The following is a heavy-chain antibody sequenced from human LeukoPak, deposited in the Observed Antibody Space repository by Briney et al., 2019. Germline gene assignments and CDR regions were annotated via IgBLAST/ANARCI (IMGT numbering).Heavy chain of an antibody. Sequence: PGGCLRLSCAASGITFSNYWMHWVRQAPGKGLEWVSLISWDGGSTYYADSVKGRFTISRDNSKNSLYLQMNSLRTGDTALYYCAAIAVADAFDYWGQGTLVTVSS. CDR3: AAIAVADAFDY. J-gene: IGHJ4*02. CDR1: GITFSNYW. D-gene: IGHD6-19*01. CDR2: ISWDGGST. V-gene: IGHV3-43*01.